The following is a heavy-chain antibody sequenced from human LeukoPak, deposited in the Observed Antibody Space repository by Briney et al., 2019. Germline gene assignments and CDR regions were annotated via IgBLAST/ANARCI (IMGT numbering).Heavy chain of an antibody. CDR3: AKAKGWYGEGYFDY. CDR2: ISYEGRSK. J-gene: IGHJ4*02. Sequence: GGSLRLSCAASGYIYSTYGMHWVRQAPGKGLEWLGRISYEGRSKFYLDSVKGRITISRDVSKNTLFLQMTSLRAEDTAVYYCAKAKGWYGEGYFDYWGQGTLVTVSS. V-gene: IGHV3-30*14. D-gene: IGHD3-10*01. CDR1: GYIYSTYG.